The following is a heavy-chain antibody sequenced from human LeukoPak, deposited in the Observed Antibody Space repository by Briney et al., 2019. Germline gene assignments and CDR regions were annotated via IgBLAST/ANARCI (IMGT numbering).Heavy chain of an antibody. V-gene: IGHV3-66*01. J-gene: IGHJ6*02. Sequence: GGSLRLSCAASGFTVSSNYMSWVRQAPGEGLEWVSVIYSGGSTYYADSVKGRFTISRDNSKNTLYLQMDSLRAEDTAVYYCARDGYGGNSGYYYYGMDVWGQGTTVTVSS. CDR3: ARDGYGGNSGYYYYGMDV. D-gene: IGHD4-23*01. CDR2: IYSGGST. CDR1: GFTVSSNY.